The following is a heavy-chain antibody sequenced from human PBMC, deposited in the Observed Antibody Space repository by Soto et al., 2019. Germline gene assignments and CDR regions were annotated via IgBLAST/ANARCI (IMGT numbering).Heavy chain of an antibody. CDR1: GFTFSSYA. CDR2: ISGSGGST. CDR3: AKGRVIVVVVAATPDY. V-gene: IGHV3-23*01. D-gene: IGHD2-15*01. J-gene: IGHJ4*02. Sequence: GGSLRLSCAASGFTFSSYAMSWVRQARGKGLEWVSAISGSGGSTYSADSVKGRFTISRDNSKNTLYLQMNSLRAEDTAVYYCAKGRVIVVVVAATPDYWGQGTLVTVSS.